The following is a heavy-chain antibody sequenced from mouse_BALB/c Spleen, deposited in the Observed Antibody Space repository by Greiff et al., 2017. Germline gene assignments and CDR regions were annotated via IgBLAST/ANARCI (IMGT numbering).Heavy chain of an antibody. J-gene: IGHJ3*01. V-gene: IGHV14-3*02. Sequence: EVKLMESGAELVKPGASVKLSCTASGFYFNDYYMHWVKQRPEQGLEWIGRIDPANGNTKYDPKFPGKATITADTSSNTAYLQLSRLTSEDSSVYYCAEITTATWFAYWGQGTLVTVSA. CDR2: IDPANGNT. CDR3: AEITTATWFAY. D-gene: IGHD1-2*01. CDR1: GFYFNDYY.